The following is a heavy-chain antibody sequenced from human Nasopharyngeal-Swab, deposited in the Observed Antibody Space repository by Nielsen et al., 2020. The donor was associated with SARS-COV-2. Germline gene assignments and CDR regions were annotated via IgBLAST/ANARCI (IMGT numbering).Heavy chain of an antibody. D-gene: IGHD3-22*01. J-gene: IGHJ4*02. CDR2: INWNGGST. V-gene: IGHV3-20*04. CDR1: GFTFSSYG. CDR3: ARDYYDSSGSAKGNDY. Sequence: GESLKISCAASGFTFSSYGMHWVRQAPGKGLEWVSGINWNGGSTGYADSVKGRFTISRDNAKNSLYLQMNSLRAEDTALYYCARDYYDSSGSAKGNDYWGQGTLVTVSS.